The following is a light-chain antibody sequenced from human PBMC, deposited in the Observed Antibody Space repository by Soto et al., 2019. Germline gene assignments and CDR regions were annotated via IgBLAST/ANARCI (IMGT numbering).Light chain of an antibody. V-gene: IGLV1-44*01. CDR2: SNN. J-gene: IGLJ3*02. CDR3: AAWDDSLNGVV. CDR1: SSNIGHNN. Sequence: QSVLTQPPSASGTPGQRVTISCSGSSSNIGHNNVNWYQQLPGTAPKLLIYSNNQRPSGVPDRFSGSKSGTSASLAISGLQSEDETDYYCAAWDDSLNGVVFGGGTKVTVL.